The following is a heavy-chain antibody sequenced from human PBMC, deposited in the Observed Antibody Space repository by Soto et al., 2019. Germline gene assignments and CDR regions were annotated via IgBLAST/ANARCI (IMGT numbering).Heavy chain of an antibody. CDR2: IYPGDSDT. D-gene: IGHD4-17*01. Sequence: GESLKISCKGSGYSFTSYWIGWVRQMPGKGLEWMGIIYPGDSDTRYSPSFQGQVTISADKSISTAYLQWSSLKAPDTAMYYCARSYGDYDSVYWYFDLWGRGTLVTVSS. CDR3: ARSYGDYDSVYWYFDL. CDR1: GYSFTSYW. V-gene: IGHV5-51*01. J-gene: IGHJ2*01.